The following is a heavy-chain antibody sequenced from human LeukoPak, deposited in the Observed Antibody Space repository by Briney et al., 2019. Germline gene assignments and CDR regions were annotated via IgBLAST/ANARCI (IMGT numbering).Heavy chain of an antibody. J-gene: IGHJ3*02. V-gene: IGHV1-69*05. Sequence: SVKVSCKASGGTFSSYAISWVRQAPGQGLEWMGGIIPTFGTANYAQKFQGRVTITTDESTSTAYMELSSLRSEDTAVYYCARLSHYDSSGYHDAFDIWGQGTMVTVSS. CDR3: ARLSHYDSSGYHDAFDI. CDR2: IIPTFGTA. CDR1: GGTFSSYA. D-gene: IGHD3-22*01.